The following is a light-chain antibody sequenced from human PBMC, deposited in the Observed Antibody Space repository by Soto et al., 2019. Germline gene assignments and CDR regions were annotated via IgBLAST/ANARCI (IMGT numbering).Light chain of an antibody. J-gene: IGKJ4*01. Sequence: EIVLTQSPATLSLSPGDSATLSCRASQGISSFLVWYQHKPGQSPRLLIYDASNRATGIPARFSGSGSGTDFTLTISSLEPEDFAVYYCQQRGNWPLTFGGGTKVEIK. CDR3: QQRGNWPLT. CDR1: QGISSF. V-gene: IGKV3-11*01. CDR2: DAS.